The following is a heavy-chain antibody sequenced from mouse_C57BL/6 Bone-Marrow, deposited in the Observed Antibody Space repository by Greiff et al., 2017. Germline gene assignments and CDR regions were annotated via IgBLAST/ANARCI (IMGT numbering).Heavy chain of an antibody. CDR1: GYSFTDYN. Sequence: EVQLQQSGPELVKPGASVKISCKASGYSFTDYNMNWVKQSHGKSLEWIGEINPNNGGTSYNQKFKGKATLTVDKSSSTAYMERRRLASEDSSVYYCARQTIVSTRYYAMDYWGQGTSVTVSS. D-gene: IGHD2-13*01. CDR3: ARQTIVSTRYYAMDY. V-gene: IGHV1-18*01. CDR2: INPNNGGT. J-gene: IGHJ4*01.